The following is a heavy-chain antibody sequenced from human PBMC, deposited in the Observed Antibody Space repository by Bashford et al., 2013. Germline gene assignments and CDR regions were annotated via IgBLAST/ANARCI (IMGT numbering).Heavy chain of an antibody. Sequence: SETLSLTCTVSPDSIKTGTYYWSWVRQHPVKGLEWIGYIDSTGSRYYNPSLRSRATISADSSDNQFSLRLASVTSADTAVYYCARDRGXTGGGAWLQYWGHGTLVTVSS. J-gene: IGHJ1*01. V-gene: IGHV4-31*03. CDR1: PDSIKTGTYY. D-gene: IGHD2-8*02. CDR2: IDSTGSR. CDR3: ARDRGXTGGGAWLQY.